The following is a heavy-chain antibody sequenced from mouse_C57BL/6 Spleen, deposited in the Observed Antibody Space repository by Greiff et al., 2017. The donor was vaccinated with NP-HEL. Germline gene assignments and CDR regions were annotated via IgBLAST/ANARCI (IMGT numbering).Heavy chain of an antibody. V-gene: IGHV1-64*01. CDR3: ARSETSLRRTFDY. D-gene: IGHD2-12*01. CDR1: GYTFTSYW. J-gene: IGHJ2*01. Sequence: QVQLQQPGAELVKPGASVKLSCKASGYTFTSYWMHWVKQRPGQGLEWIGMIHPNSGSTNYNEKFKSKATLTVDKSSSTAYMQLSSLTSEDSAVYYCARSETSLRRTFDYWGQGTTLTVSS. CDR2: IHPNSGST.